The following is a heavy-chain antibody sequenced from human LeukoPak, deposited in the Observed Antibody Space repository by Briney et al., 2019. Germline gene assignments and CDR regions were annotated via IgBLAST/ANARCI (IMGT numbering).Heavy chain of an antibody. CDR2: IYTSGSA. V-gene: IGHV4-61*02. Sequence: SETLSLTCTVSGGSISSGSYYWSWFRQPAEKGLEWIGRIYTSGSAYYNPSLKSRVTISADTSKNQFSLNVSSVTAADTAVYYCARATSSYFYYMDVWGKGTTVTISS. D-gene: IGHD5-12*01. CDR1: GGSISSGSYY. CDR3: ARATSSYFYYMDV. J-gene: IGHJ6*03.